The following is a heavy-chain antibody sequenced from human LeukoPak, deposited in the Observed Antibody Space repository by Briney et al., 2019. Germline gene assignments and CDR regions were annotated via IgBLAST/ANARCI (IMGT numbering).Heavy chain of an antibody. J-gene: IGHJ4*02. D-gene: IGHD6-19*01. CDR3: ARTQRSGWSDFDY. CDR2: IYTSGSA. V-gene: IGHV4-4*07. Sequence: SETLSLTCNVSDGSISGYYWSWIRQSAGKGLEWVGRIYTSGSANYNPSLKSRVTMSLDTSKNQFSLKLSSVTAADTAVYYCARTQRSGWSDFDYWGQGTLVTVSS. CDR1: DGSISGYY.